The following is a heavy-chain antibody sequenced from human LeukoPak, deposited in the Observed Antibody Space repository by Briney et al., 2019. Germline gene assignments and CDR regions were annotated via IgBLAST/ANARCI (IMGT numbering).Heavy chain of an antibody. J-gene: IGHJ3*02. CDR3: ARDKPRWGKIFLYQPERARSAFDI. Sequence: SETLSLTCTVSGGSISSSSYYWGWIRQPPGKGLEWIGSIYYSGSTYYNPSLKSRVTISVDTSKNQFSLKLSSVTAADTAVYYCARDKPRWGKIFLYQPERARSAFDIWGQGTMVTVSS. CDR1: GGSISSSSYY. V-gene: IGHV4-39*07. CDR2: IYYSGST. D-gene: IGHD2-2*01.